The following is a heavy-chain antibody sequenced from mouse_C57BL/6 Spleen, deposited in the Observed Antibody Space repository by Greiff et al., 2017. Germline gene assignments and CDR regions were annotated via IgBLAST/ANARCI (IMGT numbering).Heavy chain of an antibody. CDR2: IYPGSGST. CDR3: ARWEQRRLQDDY. D-gene: IGHD3-2*02. J-gene: IGHJ2*01. Sequence: QVQLQQPGAELVKPGASVKMSCKASGYTFTSYWITWVKQRPGQGLEWIGDIYPGSGSTNYNEKFKSKATLTVDTSSSTAYMQLSSLTSEDSAVYYCARWEQRRLQDDYWGQGTTLTVSS. CDR1: GYTFTSYW. V-gene: IGHV1-55*01.